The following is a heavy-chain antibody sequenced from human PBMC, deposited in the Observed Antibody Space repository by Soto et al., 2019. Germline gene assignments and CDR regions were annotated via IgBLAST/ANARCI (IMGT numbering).Heavy chain of an antibody. Sequence: QITLKESGPTLVKPTQTLTLTCTFSGLSLSTSKVNVGWIRQPPGKALEWLALIYWDDDKRYSPSLKSRLTITKDTSKNQVVLTMTNMDPVDTATFYCARRDTVRCFDIWGQGTMVTVSS. CDR3: ARRDTVRCFDI. J-gene: IGHJ3*02. V-gene: IGHV2-5*02. CDR2: IYWDDDK. D-gene: IGHD4-17*01. CDR1: GLSLSTSKVN.